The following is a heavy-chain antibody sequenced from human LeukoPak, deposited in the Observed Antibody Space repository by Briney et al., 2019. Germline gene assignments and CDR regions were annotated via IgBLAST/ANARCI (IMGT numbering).Heavy chain of an antibody. V-gene: IGHV3-21*04. CDR3: AKGPILFLEWLSGGSQPFDY. CDR2: ISSSSSYI. Sequence: GGSLRLSCAASGFTFSSYSMNWVRQDPGKGLEWVSSISSSSSYIYYADSVKGRFTISRDNAKNSLYLQMNSLRAEDTAVYYCAKGPILFLEWLSGGSQPFDYWGQGTLVTVSS. J-gene: IGHJ4*02. CDR1: GFTFSSYS. D-gene: IGHD3-3*01.